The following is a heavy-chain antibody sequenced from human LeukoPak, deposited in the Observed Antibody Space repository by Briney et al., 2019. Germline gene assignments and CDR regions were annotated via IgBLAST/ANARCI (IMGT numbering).Heavy chain of an antibody. V-gene: IGHV4-38-2*02. D-gene: IGHD3-10*01. Sequence: NPSETLSLTCAVSGYSISSGYYWGWMRPPPGKGLEWIGSIYHSGSTYYNPSLKSRVTISVDTSKNQFSLKLSSVTAADTAVYYCARDRGVLLWFGELFLSGFDPWGQGTLVTVSS. CDR1: GYSISSGYY. CDR2: IYHSGST. CDR3: ARDRGVLLWFGELFLSGFDP. J-gene: IGHJ5*02.